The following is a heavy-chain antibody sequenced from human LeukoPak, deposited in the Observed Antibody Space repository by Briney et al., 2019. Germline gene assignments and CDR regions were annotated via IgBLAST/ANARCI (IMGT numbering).Heavy chain of an antibody. CDR1: GFTFSSNW. CDR3: ARDLWGAGDC. Sequence: GGSLRLSCAASGFTFSSNWMHWVRQAPGKGLVWVSRINRDGSSTIYADSVKGRFTISRDNAKNTLYLQMNSLTGEDTAVYYCARDLWGAGDCWGQATLVTVSS. D-gene: IGHD1-26*01. CDR2: INRDGSST. J-gene: IGHJ4*02. V-gene: IGHV3-74*01.